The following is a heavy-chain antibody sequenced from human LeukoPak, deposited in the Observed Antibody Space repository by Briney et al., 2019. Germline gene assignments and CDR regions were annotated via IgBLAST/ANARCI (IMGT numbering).Heavy chain of an antibody. CDR1: GGSISSSSYY. J-gene: IGHJ5*02. CDR2: IYYSGST. V-gene: IGHV4-39*07. CDR3: VRDMTATRWFDP. Sequence: SETLSLTCTVSGGSISSSSYYWGWVRQPPGKGLEWIGSIYYSGSTYHNPSLKSRVTISVDTSKNQFSLKLSSVTAADTAVYYCVRDMTATRWFDPWGQGTLVTVSS. D-gene: IGHD1-1*01.